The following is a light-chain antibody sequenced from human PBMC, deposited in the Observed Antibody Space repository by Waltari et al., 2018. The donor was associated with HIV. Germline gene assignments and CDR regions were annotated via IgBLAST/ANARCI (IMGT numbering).Light chain of an antibody. CDR1: QSISNY. Sequence: DIQMTQSPSSLSASVGDRVTITCRASQSISNYLNWYQQKPGKAPKLLIYAASSSQSGVPSRFSGSGSGTDFTLTISTLQPEDFATYYCQQSYTTPGFGGGTKVEIK. J-gene: IGKJ4*01. CDR2: AAS. CDR3: QQSYTTPG. V-gene: IGKV1-39*01.